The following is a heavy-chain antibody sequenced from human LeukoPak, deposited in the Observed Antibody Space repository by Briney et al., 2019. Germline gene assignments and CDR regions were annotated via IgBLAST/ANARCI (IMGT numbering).Heavy chain of an antibody. CDR1: GFTVRRNY. J-gene: IGHJ4*02. D-gene: IGHD6-19*01. CDR3: AKWRRGGWSLDY. Sequence: GGSLRLSCAASGFTVRRNYMTWVRQAPGKGLEWVSVIYSGGGTYYADSVKGRFAISRDNFKNTLYLQMNSLRAEDTAVYYCAKWRRGGWSLDYWGQGTLVTVSS. V-gene: IGHV3-53*01. CDR2: IYSGGGT.